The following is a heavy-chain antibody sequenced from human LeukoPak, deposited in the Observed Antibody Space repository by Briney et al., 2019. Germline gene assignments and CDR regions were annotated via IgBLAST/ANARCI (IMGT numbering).Heavy chain of an antibody. CDR1: GFTFSSYA. CDR2: ISDDGSNE. V-gene: IGHV3-30*04. Sequence: PGGSLRLSCAASGFTFSSYAMHWVRQAPGKGLEWVAVISDDGSNEYYIDSVKGRFTISRDNSKNTLFLQMNSLRAEDTAVYYCAAGLLGCRGGSCYPTDYWGQGTLVTVSS. D-gene: IGHD2-15*01. J-gene: IGHJ4*02. CDR3: AAGLLGCRGGSCYPTDY.